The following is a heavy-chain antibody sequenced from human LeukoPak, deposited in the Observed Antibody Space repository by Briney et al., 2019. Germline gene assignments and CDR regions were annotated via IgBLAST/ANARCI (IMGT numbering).Heavy chain of an antibody. J-gene: IGHJ6*03. CDR3: ARVGLVDNEYGFYFYMDV. CDR1: GYSFSDYG. V-gene: IGHV1-18*01. Sequence: GPAVNVSCKPSGYSFSDYGITWVRQAPGLGIEWMGWISGYNGNTNYAESLQGRVTMTIDTSTSTAYLDLRSLRPDDTAVYYCARVGLVDNEYGFYFYMDVWGRGT. D-gene: IGHD4/OR15-4a*01. CDR2: ISGYNGNT.